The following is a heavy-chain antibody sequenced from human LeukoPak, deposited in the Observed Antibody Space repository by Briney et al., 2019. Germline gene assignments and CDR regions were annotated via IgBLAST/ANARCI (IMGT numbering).Heavy chain of an antibody. J-gene: IGHJ5*01. CDR2: IGTYGGDT. Sequence: ASVKVSCKATYRISWVRQAPGQGLEWMGWIGTYGGDTYYAQKFQGRITVTTDTSTSTVYMELRNLRSDDTAVYYCARDLWNFYDDSGYNRDFDSWGQGTLATVSS. D-gene: IGHD3-22*01. V-gene: IGHV1-18*01. CDR1: TYR. CDR3: ARDLWNFYDDSGYNRDFDS.